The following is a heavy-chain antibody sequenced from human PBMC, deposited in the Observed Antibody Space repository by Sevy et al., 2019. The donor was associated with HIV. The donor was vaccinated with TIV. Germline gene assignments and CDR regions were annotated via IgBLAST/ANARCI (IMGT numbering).Heavy chain of an antibody. D-gene: IGHD2-15*01. CDR1: GFTFGDYA. CDR3: TRAKTMLQGVYYYYGMDV. V-gene: IGHV3-49*04. Sequence: GGSLRLSCTASGFTFGDYAMSWVRQAPGKGLEWVGFIRIKAYGGTTEYAASVKGRFTISRDDSKSIAYLQMNSLKTEDTAVYYCTRAKTMLQGVYYYYGMDVWGQGTTVTVSS. J-gene: IGHJ6*02. CDR2: IRIKAYGGTT.